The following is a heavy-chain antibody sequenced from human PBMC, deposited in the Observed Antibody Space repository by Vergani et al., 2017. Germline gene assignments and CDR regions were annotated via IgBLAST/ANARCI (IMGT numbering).Heavy chain of an antibody. CDR1: GGSFSGYY. CDR3: ARAAYYDSSGYSLPFDY. CDR2: INHSGST. V-gene: IGHV4-34*01. Sequence: QVQLQQWGAGLLKPSETLSLTCAVYGGSFSGYYWSWIRQPPGKGLEWIGEINHSGSTNYNPSLKSRVTISVDTSKNQFSLKLSSVTAADTAVYYCARAAYYDSSGYSLPFDYWGQGTLVTVSS. D-gene: IGHD3-22*01. J-gene: IGHJ4*02.